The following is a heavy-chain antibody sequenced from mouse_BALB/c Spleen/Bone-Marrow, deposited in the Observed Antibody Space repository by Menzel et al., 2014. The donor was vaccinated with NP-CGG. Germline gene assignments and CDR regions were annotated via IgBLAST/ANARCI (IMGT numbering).Heavy chain of an antibody. J-gene: IGHJ2*01. V-gene: IGHV1S132*01. CDR2: IFPGIGTT. CDR1: GYTFTNYW. CDR3: ARGGNYGY. D-gene: IGHD2-1*01. Sequence: VQRVESGAELVKPGASVKLSCKTSGYTFTNYWIQWVKQRPGQGLGWIGEIFPGIGTTYYNEKFKGKATLTIDTSSSTAYMQLSNLTSEDSAVYFCARGGNYGYWGQGTTLTVSS.